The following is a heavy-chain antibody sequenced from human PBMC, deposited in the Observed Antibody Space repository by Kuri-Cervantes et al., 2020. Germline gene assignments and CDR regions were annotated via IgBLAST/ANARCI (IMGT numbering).Heavy chain of an antibody. D-gene: IGHD6-13*01. J-gene: IGHJ4*02. V-gene: IGHV1-45*02. Sequence: SVKVSCKASGYTFTYRYLHWVRQAPGQALEWMGWITPFNGNTNYAQKFQDRVTMARDTSTTTVYMELSSLRSEDTAVYYCARGPYSSFYYFDYWGQGTLVTVSS. CDR1: GYTFTYRY. CDR2: ITPFNGNT. CDR3: ARGPYSSFYYFDY.